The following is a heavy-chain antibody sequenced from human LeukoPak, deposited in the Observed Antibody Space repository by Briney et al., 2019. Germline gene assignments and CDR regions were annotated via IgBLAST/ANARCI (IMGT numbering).Heavy chain of an antibody. D-gene: IGHD6-13*01. CDR1: GFTFSSYS. Sequence: GGSLRLSCAASGFTFSSYSMNWVRQAPGKGLEWVSSISSTITYIYYADSVKGRFTNSRDNAKNSLYLQMNSLTAEDTAVYYCARVRAAAGPHYYYYYMDVWGKGTTVTVPS. J-gene: IGHJ6*03. CDR3: ARVRAAAGPHYYYYYMDV. V-gene: IGHV3-21*01. CDR2: ISSTITYI.